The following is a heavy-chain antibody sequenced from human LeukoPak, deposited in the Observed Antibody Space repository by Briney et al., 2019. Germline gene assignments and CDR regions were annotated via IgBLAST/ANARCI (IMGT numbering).Heavy chain of an antibody. CDR3: AKYDSGPQYFQH. V-gene: IGHV3-23*01. Sequence: GGSLRLSCAASGFTFSSYGMSWVRQAPGKGLEWVSAISGSGGSTYYADSVKGRFTISRDNSKNTLYLQMNSLRAEDTAVYYCAKYDSGPQYFQHWGQGTLVTVSS. CDR2: ISGSGGST. D-gene: IGHD3-22*01. CDR1: GFTFSSYG. J-gene: IGHJ1*01.